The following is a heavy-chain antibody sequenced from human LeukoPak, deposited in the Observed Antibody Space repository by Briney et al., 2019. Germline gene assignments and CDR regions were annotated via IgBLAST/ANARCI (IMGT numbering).Heavy chain of an antibody. CDR2: INHSGST. Sequence: SETLSLTCAVYGGSLSGYYWSWIRQPPGKGLEWIGEINHSGSTNYNPSLKSRVTISVDTSKNQFSLKLSSVTAADTAVYYCARHFSGIAVAGTRSYYYYYMDVWGKGTTVTISS. CDR3: ARHFSGIAVAGTRSYYYYYMDV. V-gene: IGHV4-34*01. CDR1: GGSLSGYY. J-gene: IGHJ6*03. D-gene: IGHD6-19*01.